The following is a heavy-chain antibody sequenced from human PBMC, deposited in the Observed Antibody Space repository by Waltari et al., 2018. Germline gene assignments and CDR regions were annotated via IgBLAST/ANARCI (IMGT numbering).Heavy chain of an antibody. CDR2: INTGGSTP. J-gene: IGHJ2*01. CDR3: ARGKKDGWYLDL. Sequence: EVQLVESGGGLVQPGGSLRLSCAASGFTFSSNWMHWVRQAPGKGLVWVSRINTGGSTPNYADSVKGRFTISRDNAKNTVDLQINSLRAEDTAVYYCARGKKDGWYLDLWGRGSLVTVSS. CDR1: GFTFSSNW. V-gene: IGHV3-74*01.